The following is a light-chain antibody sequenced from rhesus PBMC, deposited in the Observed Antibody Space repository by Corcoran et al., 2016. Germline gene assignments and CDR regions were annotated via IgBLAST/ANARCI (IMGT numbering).Light chain of an antibody. CDR3: MQTIEFPVT. CDR1: QSLLDSDGYTC. J-gene: IGKJ4*01. V-gene: IGKV2-90*01. CDR2: EVS. Sequence: DVVMTQTPLSLPVAPGEPASISCRSSQSLLDSDGYTCLDWYLQKPGHSPQLLIYEVSNRVSGVPDRFSGSGSGTDFTLKISRVEAEDVGVYYCMQTIEFPVTFGGGTKVEIK.